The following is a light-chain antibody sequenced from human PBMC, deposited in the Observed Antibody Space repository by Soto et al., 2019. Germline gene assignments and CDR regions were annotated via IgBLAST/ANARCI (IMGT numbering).Light chain of an antibody. Sequence: QSVLTQPPSASGSLGQSVTISCTGTSSDVGAYEHVSWYRQRPGRAPKVLIYDVRIRPSEVSNRFSGSKSGDTASLTISGLQAEYEAVYYCASKTTRSTVLFGGGTKVTVL. J-gene: IGLJ2*01. CDR1: SSDVGAYEH. CDR2: DVR. CDR3: ASKTTRSTVL. V-gene: IGLV2-14*03.